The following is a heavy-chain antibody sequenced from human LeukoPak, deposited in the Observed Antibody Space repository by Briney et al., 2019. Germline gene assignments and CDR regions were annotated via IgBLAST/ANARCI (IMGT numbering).Heavy chain of an antibody. CDR2: INHSGYT. CDR3: TRAVAGHPD. J-gene: IGHJ4*02. CDR1: GVPFSNYY. Sequence: SEPLSLTCAVSGVPFSNYYWSWVRQSPRQGLEWIGEINHSGYTNYNPSLKSRVTMSIDTSKNQFSLILTSVTAADAGVYFCTRAVAGHPDWGQGTLVPVST. D-gene: IGHD6-19*01. V-gene: IGHV4-34*01.